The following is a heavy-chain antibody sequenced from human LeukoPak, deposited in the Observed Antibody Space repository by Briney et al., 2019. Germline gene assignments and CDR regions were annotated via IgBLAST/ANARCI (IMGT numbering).Heavy chain of an antibody. Sequence: GGSLRLSCAASGFTFSSYAMHWVRQAPGKGLEWVAVISYDGSNKYYAGSVKGRFTISRDNSKNTLYLQMSSLRAEDTAVYYCARDQGYCSGGSCSGGAFDIWGQGTMVTVSS. CDR1: GFTFSSYA. CDR3: ARDQGYCSGGSCSGGAFDI. D-gene: IGHD2-15*01. V-gene: IGHV3-30*15. J-gene: IGHJ3*02. CDR2: ISYDGSNK.